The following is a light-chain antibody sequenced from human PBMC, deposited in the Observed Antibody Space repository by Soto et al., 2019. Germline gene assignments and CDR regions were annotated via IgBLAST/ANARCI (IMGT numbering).Light chain of an antibody. CDR3: QTWGTGIPWV. Sequence: QSVLTQSPSASASLGASVKLTCTLSSGHSSYAIAWHQQQPEKGPRYLMKLNSDGSHSKGDGIPDRCSGSSSGAERYLTISRLQSEDEADYYCQTWGTGIPWVFGGGTKLTVL. CDR1: SGHSSYA. CDR2: LNSDGSH. J-gene: IGLJ3*02. V-gene: IGLV4-69*01.